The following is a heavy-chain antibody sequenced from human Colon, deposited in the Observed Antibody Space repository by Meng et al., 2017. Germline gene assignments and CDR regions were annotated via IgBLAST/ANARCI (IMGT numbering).Heavy chain of an antibody. CDR3: ARDLYTSGRFDY. V-gene: IGHV1-3*01. CDR2: ISVGNGNT. CDR1: GFTFTSYA. J-gene: IGHJ4*02. D-gene: IGHD3-10*01. Sequence: QVQLVQSGTEVKKPGASVKVSCKTSGFTFTSYAIQWVRQAPGQSLEGMGWISVGNGNTKYSQKFQDRLTITRDTSASTAYMELSGLKSEDTAVYYCARDLYTSGRFDYWGQGTLVTVSS.